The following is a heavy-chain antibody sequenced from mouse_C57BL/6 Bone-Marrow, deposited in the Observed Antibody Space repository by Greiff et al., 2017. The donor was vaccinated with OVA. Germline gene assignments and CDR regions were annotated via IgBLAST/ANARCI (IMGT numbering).Heavy chain of an antibody. V-gene: IGHV5-12*01. J-gene: IGHJ3*01. CDR2: ISNGGGST. CDR1: GFTFSDYY. CDR3: ARPSYDGYYEFAY. D-gene: IGHD2-3*01. Sequence: EVKLMESGGGLVQPGGSLKLSCAASGFTFSDYYMYWVRQTPEKRLEWVAYISNGGGSTYYPDTVKGRFTISRDNAKNTLYLQMSRLKSEDTAMYYCARPSYDGYYEFAYWGQGTLVTVSA.